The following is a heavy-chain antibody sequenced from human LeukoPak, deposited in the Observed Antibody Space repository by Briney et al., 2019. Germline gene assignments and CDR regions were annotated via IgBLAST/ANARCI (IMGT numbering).Heavy chain of an antibody. CDR2: IYPGDSDT. J-gene: IGHJ4*02. CDR1: GYSFTSYW. D-gene: IGHD2-2*01. V-gene: IGHV5-51*01. Sequence: GESLKISCKGSGYSFTSYWIGWVRQMPGKGLEWMGIIYPGDSDTRYSPSFQGQVTISADKSISTAYLQWSGLKASDTAMYYCARHGGYCTSTSCYLTLEYWGQGTLVTVSS. CDR3: ARHGGYCTSTSCYLTLEY.